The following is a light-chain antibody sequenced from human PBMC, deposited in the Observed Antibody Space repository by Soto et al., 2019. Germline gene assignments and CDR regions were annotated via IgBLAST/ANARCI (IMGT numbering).Light chain of an antibody. CDR3: MPGSHWIPGT. V-gene: IGKV2-30*01. CDR2: KVS. J-gene: IGKJ2*01. Sequence: DVVMTQSPLSLPVTLGQPASISCRSSRSLMYSDGISYLSWFQQRPGQSPRRLIYKVSNRDSWVPHRFSGSGLGTDVTLKISRVGADDVPLYFCMPGSHWIPGTLGQGTKLEIE. CDR1: RSLMYSDGISY.